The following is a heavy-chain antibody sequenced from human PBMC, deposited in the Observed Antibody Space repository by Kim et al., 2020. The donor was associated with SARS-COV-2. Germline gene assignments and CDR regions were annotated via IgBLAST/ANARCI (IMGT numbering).Heavy chain of an antibody. CDR2: IYPGDSDT. D-gene: IGHD6-6*01. CDR3: ARSTGIAARRNYYGMDV. V-gene: IGHV5-51*01. Sequence: GESLKISCKGSGYSFTSYWIGWVRQMPGKGLEWMGIIYPGDSDTRYSPSFQGQVTISADKSISTAYLQWSSLKASDTAMYYCARSTGIAARRNYYGMDVWGQGTTVTVSS. J-gene: IGHJ6*02. CDR1: GYSFTSYW.